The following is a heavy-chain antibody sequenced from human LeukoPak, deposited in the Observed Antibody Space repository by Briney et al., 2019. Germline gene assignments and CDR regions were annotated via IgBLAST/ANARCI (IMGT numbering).Heavy chain of an antibody. CDR3: ARGRGVGSSWYDDDY. Sequence: SETLSLTCAVSGGSISSSNWWSWVRQPPGKGLEWIGEIYHSGSTNYNPSPKSRVTISVDTSKNQFSLKLSSVTAADTAVYYCARGRGVGSSWYDDDYWGQGTLVTVSS. J-gene: IGHJ4*02. V-gene: IGHV4-4*02. CDR1: GGSISSSNW. CDR2: IYHSGST. D-gene: IGHD6-13*01.